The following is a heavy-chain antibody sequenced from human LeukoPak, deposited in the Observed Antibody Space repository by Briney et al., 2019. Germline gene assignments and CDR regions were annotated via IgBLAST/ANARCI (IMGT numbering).Heavy chain of an antibody. V-gene: IGHV4-4*07. CDR1: GGSISSYY. D-gene: IGHD5-24*01. CDR3: ARDDGWLRFYS. CDR2: IYISGNT. Sequence: SETLSLTCTVSGGSISSYYWSWIRQPAGKGLEWSGRIYISGNTNYNPSLKSRVTMSVDTSKNQFSLKLSSVTAADTAVYYCARDDGWLRFYSWGQGTLVTVSS. J-gene: IGHJ4*02.